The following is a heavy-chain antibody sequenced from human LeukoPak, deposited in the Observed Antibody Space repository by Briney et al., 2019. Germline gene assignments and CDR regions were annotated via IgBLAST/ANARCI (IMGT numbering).Heavy chain of an antibody. V-gene: IGHV3-21*04. CDR2: ISSSSSYI. D-gene: IGHD3-16*01. Sequence: GGSLRLSCAASGFTFSSYSMNWVRQAPGKGLEWVSSISSSSSYIYYADSVKGRFTISRDNSKNTLYLQMNSLRAEDTAVYYCAKEPSRSKGGDYWGQGTLVTVSS. CDR1: GFTFSSYS. CDR3: AKEPSRSKGGDY. J-gene: IGHJ4*02.